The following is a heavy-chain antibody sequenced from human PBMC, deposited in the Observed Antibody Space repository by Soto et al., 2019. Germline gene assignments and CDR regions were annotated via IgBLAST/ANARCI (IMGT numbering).Heavy chain of an antibody. CDR3: AQALVFTGGDGFDI. V-gene: IGHV4-31*02. Sequence: QVRLQEWGPGRGKPSQTLSLKCSVSGGSITTGGRYWSWIRQLPGKGLEWIGDIYYSGNTYYNASLKSRVTISVEAAKSQFSLKLSSVTAADTAVYYCAQALVFTGGDGFDIWGQGRLVTVSS. J-gene: IGHJ3*02. CDR1: GGSITTGGRY. D-gene: IGHD1-1*01. CDR2: IYYSGNT.